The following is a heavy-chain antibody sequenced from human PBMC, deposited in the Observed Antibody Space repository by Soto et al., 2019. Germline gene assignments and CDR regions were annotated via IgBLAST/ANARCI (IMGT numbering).Heavy chain of an antibody. CDR1: GYTFTSYY. J-gene: IGHJ5*02. Sequence: ASVKVSCKASGYTFTSYYMHWMRQAPGQGLEWMGIINPSGGSTSYAQKFQGRVTMTRDTSTSTVYMELSSLRSEDTAVYYCARGDNDYSNYESTWFDPWGQGTLVTVSS. V-gene: IGHV1-46*01. CDR3: ARGDNDYSNYESTWFDP. CDR2: INPSGGST. D-gene: IGHD4-4*01.